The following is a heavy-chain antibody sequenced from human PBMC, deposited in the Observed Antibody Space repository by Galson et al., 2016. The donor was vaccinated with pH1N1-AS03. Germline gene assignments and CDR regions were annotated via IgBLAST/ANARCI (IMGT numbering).Heavy chain of an antibody. CDR2: IRYDESIK. CDR1: GFVFSTSA. Sequence: SLRLSCAASGFVFSTSAIHWVRQSPGKGLEWVAFIRYDESIKNYGDSVKGRFFISRDNPTNTVYLEMNTLRPEDTAVYYCVKGGGYSHGFLEYYFDSWGQGTLVTVSS. J-gene: IGHJ4*02. D-gene: IGHD3-3*01. V-gene: IGHV3-30*02. CDR3: VKGGGYSHGFLEYYFDS.